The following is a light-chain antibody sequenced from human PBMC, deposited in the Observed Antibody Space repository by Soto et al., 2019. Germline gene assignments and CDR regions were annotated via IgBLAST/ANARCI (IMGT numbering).Light chain of an antibody. J-gene: IGKJ4*01. CDR2: DAS. V-gene: IGKV3-11*01. CDR3: QQRSNWIT. CDR1: QSVGSY. Sequence: EIVLTQSPATLSLSPGERATHSCRASQSVGSYLAWFQQKPGQAPRLLIYDASNRATGIPARFSGSGSWTDFTLTISSLEPEDFAVYYCQQRSNWITFGGGTKVEIK.